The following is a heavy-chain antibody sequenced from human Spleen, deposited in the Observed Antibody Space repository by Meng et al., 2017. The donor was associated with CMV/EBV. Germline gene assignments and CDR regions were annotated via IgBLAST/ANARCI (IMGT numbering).Heavy chain of an antibody. D-gene: IGHD6-13*01. Sequence: ASVKVSCKASGYIFTNYYMHWVRQAPGQGLEWMGGIIPIFGTANYAQKLQGRVTMTTDTSTSTAYMELRSLRSDDTAVYYCARDYIAAAVRIDYWGQGTLVTVSS. CDR1: GYIFTNYY. CDR3: ARDYIAAAVRIDY. CDR2: IIPIFGTA. J-gene: IGHJ4*02. V-gene: IGHV1-18*04.